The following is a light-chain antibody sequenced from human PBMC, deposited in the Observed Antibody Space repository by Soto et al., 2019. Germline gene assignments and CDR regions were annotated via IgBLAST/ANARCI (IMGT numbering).Light chain of an antibody. Sequence: EIVLTQSPGTLSVSPGERATLSCRASQSVSNNFLAWYHQKRVQAPRLLIYVASSSVTGIPDRFSGSGSGTDFTITISRLEHEDFAVYFCQTYGSSTYTFGQGTKVEIK. V-gene: IGKV3-20*01. CDR3: QTYGSSTYT. CDR2: VAS. CDR1: QSVSNNF. J-gene: IGKJ2*01.